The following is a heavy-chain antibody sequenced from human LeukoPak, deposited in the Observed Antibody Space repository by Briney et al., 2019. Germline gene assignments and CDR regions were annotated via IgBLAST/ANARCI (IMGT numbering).Heavy chain of an antibody. V-gene: IGHV1-2*02. CDR3: ARDDGGWNYVFDY. J-gene: IGHJ4*02. CDR2: INPNSGGT. CDR1: GYTFTGYY. D-gene: IGHD1-7*01. Sequence: ASVKVSCKASGYTFTGYYMHWVRQAPGQGLEWMGWINPNSGGTNYAQKFQGRVTMTRDTSISTAYMELSRLRSDDTAVYYCARDDGGWNYVFDYWGQGTLVTVSS.